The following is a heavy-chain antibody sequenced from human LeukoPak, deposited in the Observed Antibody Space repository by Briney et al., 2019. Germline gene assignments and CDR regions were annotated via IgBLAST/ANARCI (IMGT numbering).Heavy chain of an antibody. D-gene: IGHD3-10*01. CDR3: ARVSFGDGDY. J-gene: IGHJ4*02. CDR1: GFTFDDYT. V-gene: IGHV3-43*01. Sequence: GGSLRLSCAASGFTFDDYTMHWVRQAPGKGLEWVSLISWDGGSTYYADSVKGRFTISRDNSKNSLYLQMNSLRAEDTAVYYCARVSFGDGDYWGQGTLVTVSS. CDR2: ISWDGGST.